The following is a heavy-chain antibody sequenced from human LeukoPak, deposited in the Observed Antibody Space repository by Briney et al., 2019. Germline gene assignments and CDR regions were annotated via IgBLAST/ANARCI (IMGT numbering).Heavy chain of an antibody. V-gene: IGHV1-18*01. Sequence: ASVKVSCKASGYTFTSYGISWVRQAPGHGLEWMGWISAYNGNTNYAPRLQGIVTMTTDTSTSTAYLELRSLRSDDTAVYYCARDRQCGYWGQGILVTVSS. CDR2: ISAYNGNT. J-gene: IGHJ4*02. CDR1: GYTFTSYG. D-gene: IGHD2-21*01. CDR3: ARDRQCGY.